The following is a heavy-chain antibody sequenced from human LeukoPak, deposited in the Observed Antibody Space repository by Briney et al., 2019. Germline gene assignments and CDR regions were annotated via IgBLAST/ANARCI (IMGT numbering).Heavy chain of an antibody. CDR3: ARDGYGSGSYSPEGFDY. V-gene: IGHV4-34*01. CDR1: GGSFSGYY. D-gene: IGHD3-10*01. J-gene: IGHJ4*02. Sequence: SETLSLTCAVYGGSFSGYYWSWIRQPPGKGLEWIGEINHSGSTNYNLSLKSRVTISVDTSKNQFSLKLSSVTAADTAVYYCARDGYGSGSYSPEGFDYWGQGTLVTVSS. CDR2: INHSGST.